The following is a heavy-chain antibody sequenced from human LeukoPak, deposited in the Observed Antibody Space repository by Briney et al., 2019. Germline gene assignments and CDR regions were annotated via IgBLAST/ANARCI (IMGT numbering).Heavy chain of an antibody. Sequence: GGSLRLSCSASGFTFSSYSMHWVRQAPGKGLERVGVISDDGRSKDYADSVKGRFTISRDNPKDTLYLQMNSLRAEDKAVYYCAKRPSDYGDYVSYFDHWGQGTLVTVSS. V-gene: IGHV3-30*18. CDR3: AKRPSDYGDYVSYFDH. J-gene: IGHJ4*02. CDR2: ISDDGRSK. CDR1: GFTFSSYS. D-gene: IGHD4-17*01.